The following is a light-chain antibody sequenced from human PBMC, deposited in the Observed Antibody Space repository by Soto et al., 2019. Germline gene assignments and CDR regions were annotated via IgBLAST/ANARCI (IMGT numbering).Light chain of an antibody. CDR2: EVS. CDR1: SSDVGGYNY. CDR3: QSYDSSLSGFYV. J-gene: IGLJ1*01. V-gene: IGLV2-14*01. Sequence: QSVLTQPASVSGSPGQSITISCTGTSSDVGGYNYVSWYQQHPGKAPKLMIYEVSNRPSGVSNRFSGSKSGNTASLTISGLQAEDEAEYYCQSYDSSLSGFYVFGSGTKVTVL.